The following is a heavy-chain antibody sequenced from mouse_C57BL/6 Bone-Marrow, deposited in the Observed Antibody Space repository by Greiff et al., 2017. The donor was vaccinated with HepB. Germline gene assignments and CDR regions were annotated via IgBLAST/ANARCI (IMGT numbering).Heavy chain of an antibody. V-gene: IGHV7-3*01. Sequence: EVKLEESGGGLVQPGGSLSLSCAASGFTFTDYYMSWVRQPPGKALEWLGFIRNKANGYTTEYSASVKGRFTISRDNSQSILYLQMNALRAEDSATYYCASLDSSGHNSFAYWGQGTLVTVSA. CDR2: IRNKANGYTT. J-gene: IGHJ3*01. D-gene: IGHD3-2*02. CDR3: ASLDSSGHNSFAY. CDR1: GFTFTDYY.